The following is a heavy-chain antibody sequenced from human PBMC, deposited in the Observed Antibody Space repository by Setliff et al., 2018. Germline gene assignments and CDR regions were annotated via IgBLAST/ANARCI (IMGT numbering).Heavy chain of an antibody. CDR2: IYPGDSDT. CDR1: GYSFTSYW. CDR3: AMPTSGDCSGGSCWFDY. V-gene: IGHV5-51*01. D-gene: IGHD2-15*01. Sequence: GESLKISCKGSGYSFTSYWIGWVRQMPGKGLEWMGIIYPGDSDTRYSPSFQGQVTISADKSISTACLQWSSLKASDTAMYYCAMPTSGDCSGGSCWFDYWGQGTLVTVSS. J-gene: IGHJ4*02.